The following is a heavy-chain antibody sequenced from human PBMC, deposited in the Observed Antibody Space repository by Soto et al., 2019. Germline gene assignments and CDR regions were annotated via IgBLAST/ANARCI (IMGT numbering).Heavy chain of an antibody. D-gene: IGHD3-9*01. Sequence: SETLSLTCTVSGGSISSSSYYWGWIRQPPGKGLEWIGSIYYSGSTYYNPSLKSRVTISVETSKNQFSLKLSSVTAADTAVYYCARLYGTGLPLNWFDPWGQGTLVTVSS. CDR2: IYYSGST. CDR3: ARLYGTGLPLNWFDP. V-gene: IGHV4-39*01. CDR1: GGSISSSSYY. J-gene: IGHJ5*02.